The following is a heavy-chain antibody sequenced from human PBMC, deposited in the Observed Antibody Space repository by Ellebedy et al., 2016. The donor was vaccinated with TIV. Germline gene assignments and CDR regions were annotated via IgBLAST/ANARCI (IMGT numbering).Heavy chain of an antibody. J-gene: IGHJ4*02. CDR3: ARVIIWSGEFSSGGAHFFDY. CDR2: IYYRGTT. V-gene: IGHV4-39*07. Sequence: MPSETLSLTCTVSGGSISSDNNYWGWIRQPPGKGLEWIGNIYYRGTTYYSPSLKSRVTISVDTSKNQFSLKLSSVTAADTAVYYCARVIIWSGEFSSGGAHFFDYWGQGTLVTVSS. CDR1: GGSISSDNNY. D-gene: IGHD3-10*01.